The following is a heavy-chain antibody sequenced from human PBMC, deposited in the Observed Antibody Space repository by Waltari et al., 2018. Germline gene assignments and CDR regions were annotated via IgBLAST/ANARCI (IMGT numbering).Heavy chain of an antibody. V-gene: IGHV4-34*02. Sequence: QVQLQQWGAGLLKPSETLSLTCAVYGGSFSGYYLSWIRQPPGKGLEWIGEINHSGSTNYNPSLKSRVTISVDTSKNQFSLKLSSVTAADTAVYYCARAPLGAFDIWGQGTMVTVSS. CDR1: GGSFSGYY. CDR2: INHSGST. CDR3: ARAPLGAFDI. J-gene: IGHJ3*02.